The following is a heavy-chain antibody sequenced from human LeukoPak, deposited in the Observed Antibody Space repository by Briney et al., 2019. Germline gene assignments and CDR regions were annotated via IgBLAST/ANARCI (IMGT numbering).Heavy chain of an antibody. V-gene: IGHV3-33*06. CDR2: IWYDGSNK. Sequence: GRSLRLSCAAPGFTFSSYGMHWVRQAPGKGLEWVAVIWYDGSNKYYADSVKGRFTISRDNSKNTLYPQMNSLRVEDTAVYYCAKDVSQAAGTDYWGQGTLVTVSS. CDR3: AKDVSQAAGTDY. D-gene: IGHD6-13*01. CDR1: GFTFSSYG. J-gene: IGHJ4*02.